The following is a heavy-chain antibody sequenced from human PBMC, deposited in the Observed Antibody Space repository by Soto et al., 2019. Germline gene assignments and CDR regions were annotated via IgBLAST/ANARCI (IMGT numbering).Heavy chain of an antibody. CDR3: ARDMSPAAHYDYIWGSYQAPNDY. J-gene: IGHJ4*02. D-gene: IGHD3-16*02. V-gene: IGHV1-18*01. CDR1: GYTFTSYG. Sequence: GASVKVSCKASGYTFTSYGISWARQAPGQGLEWMGWISAYNGNTNYAQKLQGRVTMTTDTSTSTAYMELRSLRSDDTGVYYCARDMSPAAHYDYIWGSYQAPNDYWGQGTLVTVSS. CDR2: ISAYNGNT.